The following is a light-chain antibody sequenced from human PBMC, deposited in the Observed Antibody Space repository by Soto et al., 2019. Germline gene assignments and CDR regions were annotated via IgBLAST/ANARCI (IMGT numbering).Light chain of an antibody. V-gene: IGKV1-5*01. CDR2: DVS. J-gene: IGKJ1*01. CDR3: QQYNIRPWT. Sequence: DIQMTQSPSTLSASVGDRVIITCRASQNTSGWVAWYQQKPGKAPNLLIYDVSRVESGVPSRIIGSGSGTEFTPTISSLQTDAFAIYYCQQYNIRPWTFGKGTKVEIK. CDR1: QNTSGW.